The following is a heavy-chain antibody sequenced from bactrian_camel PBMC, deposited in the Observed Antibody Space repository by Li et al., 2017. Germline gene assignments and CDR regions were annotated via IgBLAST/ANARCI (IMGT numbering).Heavy chain of an antibody. V-gene: IGHV3S54*01. J-gene: IGHJ4*01. CDR2: MYTATART. Sequence: QVQLVESGGGSVQAGGSLKLSCVASGEGVYNSACMGWFRQTPGNEREPVAYMYTATARTYYPDSVKGRFTVSADNAKKTLYLQMNNLKTEDTAAYFCGTDCADIVIVTTAINPLYTYEGQGTQVTVS. D-gene: IGHD2*01. CDR1: GEGVYNSAC.